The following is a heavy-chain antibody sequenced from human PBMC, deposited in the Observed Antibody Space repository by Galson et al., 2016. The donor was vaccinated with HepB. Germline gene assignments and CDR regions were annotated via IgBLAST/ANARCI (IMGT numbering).Heavy chain of an antibody. J-gene: IGHJ6*02. CDR3: TTDHHLTTFRVGLYGMDV. CDR1: GVTFNKAW. Sequence: SLRLSCAVSGVTFNKAWMSWVRQAPGKGLEWVGRIKSKTDGGTTDYAAPGKGRFTISRDNSKNTLYLQINSLETEDTAVYYCTTDHHLTTFRVGLYGMDVWGQGTTPT. CDR2: IKSKTDGGTT. D-gene: IGHD3-3*01. V-gene: IGHV3-15*01.